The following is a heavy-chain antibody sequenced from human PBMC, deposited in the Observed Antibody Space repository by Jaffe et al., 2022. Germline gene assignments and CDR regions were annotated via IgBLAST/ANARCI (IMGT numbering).Heavy chain of an antibody. D-gene: IGHD2-15*01. J-gene: IGHJ5*02. CDR3: ATVGYCSGGSCSGSDP. Sequence: QVQLVQSGAEVKKPGASVKVSCKASGYTFTGYYMHWVRQAPGQGLEWMGRINPNSGGTNYAQKFQGRVTMTRDTSISTAYMELSRLRSDDTAVYYCATVGYCSGGSCSGSDPWGQGTLVTVSS. CDR2: INPNSGGT. CDR1: GYTFTGYY. V-gene: IGHV1-2*06.